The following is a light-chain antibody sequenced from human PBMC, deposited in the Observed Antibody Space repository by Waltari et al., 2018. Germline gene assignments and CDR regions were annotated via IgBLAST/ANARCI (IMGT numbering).Light chain of an antibody. J-gene: IGLJ3*02. CDR2: GNH. CDR3: QSYDSSLSDSGV. CDR1: SSNIGAGYD. Sequence: QSILTQPPSVSGAPGQKVTISCTGSSSNIGAGYDVHWYQQLPGAAPKLIIYGNHNRHSGVPDRFSGSKSGTSASLDITGLQTEDEADYYCQSYDSSLSDSGVFGGGTKVTVL. V-gene: IGLV1-40*01.